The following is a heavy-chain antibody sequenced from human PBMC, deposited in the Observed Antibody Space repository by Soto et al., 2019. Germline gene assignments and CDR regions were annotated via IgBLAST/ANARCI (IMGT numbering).Heavy chain of an antibody. J-gene: IGHJ3*02. Sequence: HPVVAMRLACAARGVTLNSYARSWARKAPGKGLERVSPISGSGGSTYYAASVKGRFTISRDNSKNPLYLQINSLRAEDTAVYVGVQAQARLNCNSEPFDSWR. CDR3: VQAQARLNCNSEPFDS. CDR2: ISGSGGST. CDR1: GVTLNSYA. V-gene: IGHV3-23*01. D-gene: IGHD1-1*01.